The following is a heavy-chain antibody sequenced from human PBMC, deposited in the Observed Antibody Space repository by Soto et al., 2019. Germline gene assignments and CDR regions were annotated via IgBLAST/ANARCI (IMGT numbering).Heavy chain of an antibody. CDR3: ARGTKSSSDLHYYYYYGMDV. D-gene: IGHD6-6*01. J-gene: IGHJ6*02. CDR1: GGSFSGYY. CDR2: INHSGST. V-gene: IGHV4-34*01. Sequence: PSETLSLTCAVYGGSFSGYYWSWIRQPPGKGLEWIGEINHSGSTNYNPSLKSRVTISVDTSKNQFSLKLSSVTAADTAVYYCARGTKSSSDLHYYYYYGMDVWSQGTTVTVSS.